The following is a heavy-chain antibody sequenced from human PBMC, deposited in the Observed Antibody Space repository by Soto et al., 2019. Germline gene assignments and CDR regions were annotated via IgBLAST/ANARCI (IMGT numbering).Heavy chain of an antibody. V-gene: IGHV4-31*03. J-gene: IGHJ4*02. D-gene: IGHD5-12*01. Sequence: SETLSLTCTVSGGSISSGGYYWSWIRQHPGKGLEWIGYIYYSGSTYYNPSLKSRVTISVDTSKNQFSLKLSSVTAADTAVYYCARTNRVATRYCFDYWGQGTLVTVSS. CDR1: GGSISSGGYY. CDR2: IYYSGST. CDR3: ARTNRVATRYCFDY.